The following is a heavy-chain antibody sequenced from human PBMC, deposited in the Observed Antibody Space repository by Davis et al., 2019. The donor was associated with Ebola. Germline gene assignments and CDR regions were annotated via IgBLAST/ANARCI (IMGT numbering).Heavy chain of an antibody. CDR2: IKQDGSEK. CDR3: AKVGTMMTPGQQDYWYFDL. Sequence: GESLKISCAASGFTFSSYWMSWVRQAPGKGLEWVANIKQDGSEKYYVDSVKGRFTISRDNPKNTLYLQMNSLRVEDTAIYYCAKVGTMMTPGQQDYWYFDLWGRGTLVTVSS. CDR1: GFTFSSYW. J-gene: IGHJ2*01. D-gene: IGHD3-22*01. V-gene: IGHV3-7*01.